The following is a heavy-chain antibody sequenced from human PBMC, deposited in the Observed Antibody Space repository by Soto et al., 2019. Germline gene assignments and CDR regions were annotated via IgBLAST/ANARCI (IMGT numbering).Heavy chain of an antibody. J-gene: IGHJ4*02. CDR1: GFTFSSYA. CDR3: ARQGAGGDYPYYFDY. V-gene: IGHV3-30-3*01. CDR2: ISYDGSNK. Sequence: QVQLVESGGGVVQPGRSLRLSCAASGFTFSSYAMHWVRQAPGKGLEWVAVISYDGSNKYYADSVKGRFTISRDNSKNTLYLQMNSLRAEDTAVYYCARQGAGGDYPYYFDYWGQGTLVTVSS. D-gene: IGHD4-17*01.